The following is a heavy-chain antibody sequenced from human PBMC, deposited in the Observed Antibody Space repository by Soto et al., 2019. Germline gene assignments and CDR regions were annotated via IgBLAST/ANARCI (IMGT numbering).Heavy chain of an antibody. V-gene: IGHV3-53*01. Sequence: GGSLRLSCAASGFTVSSNYMSWVRQAPGKGLEWVSVIYSGGSTYYADSVKGRFTISRDNSKNTLYLQMNSLRAEDTAVYYCARVSSGWYDFDYWGQGTLVTVSS. CDR3: ARVSSGWYDFDY. CDR1: GFTVSSNY. D-gene: IGHD6-19*01. J-gene: IGHJ4*02. CDR2: IYSGGST.